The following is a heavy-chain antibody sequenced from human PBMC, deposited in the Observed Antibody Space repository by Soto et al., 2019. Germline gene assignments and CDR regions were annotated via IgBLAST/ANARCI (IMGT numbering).Heavy chain of an antibody. D-gene: IGHD6-13*01. V-gene: IGHV3-21*01. CDR2: ISSSSSYI. CDR3: AGATRSSWYYFDY. CDR1: GFTFSSYS. J-gene: IGHJ4*02. Sequence: GGSLRLSCAASGFTFSSYSMNWVRQAPGKGLEWVSSISSSSSYIYYADSVKGRFTISRDNAKNSLYLQMNSLRAEDTAVCYCAGATRSSWYYFDYWGQGTLVTAPQ.